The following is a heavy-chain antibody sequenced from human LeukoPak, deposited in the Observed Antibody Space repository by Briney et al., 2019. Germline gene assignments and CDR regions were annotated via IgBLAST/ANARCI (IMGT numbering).Heavy chain of an antibody. Sequence: ASVKLSCKASGGTFSSYAISWVRQATGQGLEWMGRIIPILGIANYAQKFQGRVTITADKSTSTAYMELSSLRSEDTAVYYCARGTPGYAFDIWGQGTMVTVSS. J-gene: IGHJ3*02. CDR3: ARGTPGYAFDI. V-gene: IGHV1-69*04. CDR2: IIPILGIA. CDR1: GGTFSSYA.